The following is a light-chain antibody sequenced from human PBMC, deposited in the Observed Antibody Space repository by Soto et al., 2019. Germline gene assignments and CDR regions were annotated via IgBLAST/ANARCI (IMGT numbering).Light chain of an antibody. V-gene: IGKV3-20*01. CDR3: QQYDDSPT. Sequence: EIVLTQSPGTLSLSPGERATLSCRASQSVNSTYLAWYHHKRGQPHSLLIYGASSRATGIPDRFSGSGSGTEFTFTISGLAPEDFAVYYCQQYDDSPTFGHGTKVDIK. CDR2: GAS. J-gene: IGKJ1*01. CDR1: QSVNSTY.